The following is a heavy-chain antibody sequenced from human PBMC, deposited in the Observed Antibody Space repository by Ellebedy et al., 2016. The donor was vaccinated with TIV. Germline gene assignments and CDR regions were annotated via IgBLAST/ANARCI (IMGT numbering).Heavy chain of an antibody. D-gene: IGHD1-1*01. CDR2: IYYSGST. CDR1: GGSISSYY. V-gene: IGHV4-59*01. J-gene: IGHJ4*02. Sequence: SETLSLXXTVSGGSISSYYWSWIRQPPGKGLEWIGYIYYSGSTNYNPSLKDRVTISVDTSKNQFSLKLNSVTAADTAVYYCAREATGPYFDYWGQGTLVTVSS. CDR3: AREATGPYFDY.